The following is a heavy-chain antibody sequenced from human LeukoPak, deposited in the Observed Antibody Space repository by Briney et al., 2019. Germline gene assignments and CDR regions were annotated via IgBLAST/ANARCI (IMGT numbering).Heavy chain of an antibody. CDR1: GFTFSSYS. Sequence: GGSLRLSCAASGFTFSSYSMNWVRQAPGKGLEWVSSISSSSSYIYYADSVKGRFTISRDNSKNTLYLQMNSLRAEDTAVYYCARAYYYGSGSYYRDYYGMDVWGKGTTVTVSS. J-gene: IGHJ6*04. V-gene: IGHV3-21*01. CDR2: ISSSSSYI. D-gene: IGHD3-10*01. CDR3: ARAYYYGSGSYYRDYYGMDV.